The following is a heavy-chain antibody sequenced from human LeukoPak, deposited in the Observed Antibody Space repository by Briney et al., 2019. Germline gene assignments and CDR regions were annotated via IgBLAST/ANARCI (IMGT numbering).Heavy chain of an antibody. CDR2: ISSSSSYI. D-gene: IGHD4-17*01. Sequence: PGGSLRLSCAASGFTFSSYSMNWVRQAPGKGLEWVSSISSSSSYIYYADSVKGRFTISRDNAKNSLYLQMNSLRAEDTAVYYCARDNNDYGDYGTLDYWGQGTLVTVSS. CDR3: ARDNNDYGDYGTLDY. J-gene: IGHJ4*02. V-gene: IGHV3-21*01. CDR1: GFTFSSYS.